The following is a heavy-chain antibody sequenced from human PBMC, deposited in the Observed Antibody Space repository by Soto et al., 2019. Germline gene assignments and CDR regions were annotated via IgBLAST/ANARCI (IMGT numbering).Heavy chain of an antibody. CDR1: GFAFNNYG. CDR2: ISKSDYT. V-gene: IGHV3-21*01. Sequence: PXGSLILSCTVSGFAFNNYGINWVRQAPGKGLEWVSSISKSDYTYYSDSVKGRFAISRDNAKSSVSLQMNTLRVEDTAVYYCAREDSIIIPAVSDSWGQGTLVTVSS. CDR3: AREDSIIIPAVSDS. J-gene: IGHJ4*02. D-gene: IGHD2-2*01.